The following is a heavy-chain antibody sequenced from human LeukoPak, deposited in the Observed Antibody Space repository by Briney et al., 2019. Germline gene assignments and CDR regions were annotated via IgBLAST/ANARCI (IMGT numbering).Heavy chain of an antibody. CDR1: GYTLTELS. Sequence: ASVKVSCKVSGYTLTELSMHWVRQAPGKGLEWMGGFDPEDGETIYAQRCQGRVTMTEDTSTDTAYMELSSLRSEDTAVYYCATDLFRIDYGSGDTSLDYWGQGTLVTVSS. J-gene: IGHJ4*02. CDR3: ATDLFRIDYGSGDTSLDY. V-gene: IGHV1-24*01. CDR2: FDPEDGET. D-gene: IGHD3-10*01.